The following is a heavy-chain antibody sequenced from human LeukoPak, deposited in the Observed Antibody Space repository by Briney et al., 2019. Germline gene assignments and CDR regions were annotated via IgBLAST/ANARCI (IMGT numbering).Heavy chain of an antibody. CDR2: TYYRSKRYN. D-gene: IGHD3-22*01. CDR3: AREGSDGYLFDY. J-gene: IGHJ4*02. Sequence: SQTLSLTCAISGDSVSSNSATWDWIRQSPSRGLEWLGRTYYRSKRYNDYAVSVKSRVTINPDTSKNQFSLQLNSVTPEDTAVYYCAREGSDGYLFDYWGQGSLVIVSS. V-gene: IGHV6-1*01. CDR1: GDSVSSNSAT.